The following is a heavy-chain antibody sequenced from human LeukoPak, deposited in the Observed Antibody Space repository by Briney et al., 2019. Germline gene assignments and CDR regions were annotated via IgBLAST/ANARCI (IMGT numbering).Heavy chain of an antibody. CDR2: IYTSGST. Sequence: SETLSLTCTVSGGSISSGSYYWSWIRQPAGKGLEWIGRIYTSGSTNYNPSLKSRVTISVDTSKNQFSLKLSSVTAADTAVYYCARHEGDFYGDYELDWFDPWGQGTLVTVSS. CDR3: ARHEGDFYGDYELDWFDP. J-gene: IGHJ5*02. CDR1: GGSISSGSYY. D-gene: IGHD4-17*01. V-gene: IGHV4-61*02.